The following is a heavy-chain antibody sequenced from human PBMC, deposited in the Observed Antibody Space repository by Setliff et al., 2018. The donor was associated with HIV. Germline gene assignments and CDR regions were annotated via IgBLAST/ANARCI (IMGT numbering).Heavy chain of an antibody. V-gene: IGHV3-21*01. Sequence: LRLSCAASGFTVSDTHMTWVRQSPGKGLEWVSSISHSSHYIYYIDSLEGRFTVSRDNAKNLLYLQMNSLRAEDTAVYYCAKVALELKGDFCYMSVWGKGTTVTVSS. CDR3: AKVALELKGDFCYMSV. CDR2: ISHSSHYI. J-gene: IGHJ6*04. CDR1: GFTVSDTH. D-gene: IGHD1-7*01.